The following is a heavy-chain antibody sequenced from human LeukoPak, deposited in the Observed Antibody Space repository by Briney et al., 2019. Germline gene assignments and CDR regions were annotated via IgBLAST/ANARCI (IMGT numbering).Heavy chain of an antibody. CDR1: GFTFSSYA. Sequence: GGSLRLSCAASGFTFSSYAMSWVRQAPGKGLEWVSGFSGSSDSTYYAHSVKGRFTISRDNSKNTLYLQMKGLRAEDTAIYYCAKGAVASLIFKPYYFDYWGQGTLVTVSS. D-gene: IGHD6-19*01. CDR2: FSGSSDST. V-gene: IGHV3-23*01. J-gene: IGHJ4*02. CDR3: AKGAVASLIFKPYYFDY.